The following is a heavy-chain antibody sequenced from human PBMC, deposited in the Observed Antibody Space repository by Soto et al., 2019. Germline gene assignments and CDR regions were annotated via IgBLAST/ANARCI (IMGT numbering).Heavy chain of an antibody. CDR3: ARGGWRDIVGVVAATPRQCYLYY. Sequence: QVQLVQSGDAVKKPGASVKVSCKASGYTFTSYGISWVRQAPGQGLEWMGWISAYNGNTNYAQKLQGRVTMTTDTSRSTAYMELRSLRSDDTAGYYCARGGWRDIVGVVAATPRQCYLYYCGQGTLVTVSS. V-gene: IGHV1-18*01. CDR1: GYTFTSYG. D-gene: IGHD2-15*01. J-gene: IGHJ4*02. CDR2: ISAYNGNT.